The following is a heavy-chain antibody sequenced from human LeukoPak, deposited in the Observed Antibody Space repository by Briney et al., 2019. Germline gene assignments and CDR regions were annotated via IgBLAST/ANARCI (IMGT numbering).Heavy chain of an antibody. J-gene: IGHJ4*02. V-gene: IGHV3-64*01. Sequence: GGSLRLSCAASGFTFSSHAMHWVRQAPGKGLEYVSSISIDGDSTFYANSVKGRFTISRDNSKNMLYLQMDILRPDDTAVYYCATKEGLGSDTVIALFDFWGQGTLVAVSS. CDR2: ISIDGDST. D-gene: IGHD2-21*01. CDR3: ATKEGLGSDTVIALFDF. CDR1: GFTFSSHA.